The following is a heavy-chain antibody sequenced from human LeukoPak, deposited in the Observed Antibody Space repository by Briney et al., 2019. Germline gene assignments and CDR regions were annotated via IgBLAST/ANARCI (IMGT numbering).Heavy chain of an antibody. V-gene: IGHV3-15*01. Sequence: PGGSLRLSCAASGFTFSNAWMSWVRQAPGKGLEWVGRIKSKTDGGTTDYAAPVKGRFTISRDDSKNTLYLQMNSLKTEDTAVYYCAGHYYDSSGPPFDYWGQGTLVTVSS. CDR2: IKSKTDGGTT. D-gene: IGHD3-22*01. CDR3: AGHYYDSSGPPFDY. J-gene: IGHJ4*02. CDR1: GFTFSNAW.